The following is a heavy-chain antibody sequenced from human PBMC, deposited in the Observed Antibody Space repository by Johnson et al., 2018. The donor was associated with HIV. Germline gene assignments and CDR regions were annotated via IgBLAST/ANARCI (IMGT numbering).Heavy chain of an antibody. CDR3: ARGGGYSGYDRGGRAFDI. CDR2: ISSAGTDK. Sequence: QEQLVESGGGVVQPGRSLRLSCAVSGFTFSSFGMHWVRQAPGKGLEWMAVISSAGTDKYYADSVKGRFTISRDNSKSIAYLQMNSLKTEDTAVYYCARGGGYSGYDRGGRAFDIWGQGTMVTVSS. D-gene: IGHD5-12*01. J-gene: IGHJ3*02. CDR1: GFTFSSFG. V-gene: IGHV3-30*03.